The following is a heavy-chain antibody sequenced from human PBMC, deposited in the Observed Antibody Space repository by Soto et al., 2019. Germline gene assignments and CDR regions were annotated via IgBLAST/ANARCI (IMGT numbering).Heavy chain of an antibody. CDR2: ISYDGRNE. CDR1: GFTFGAFA. CDR3: AKGVVREPAYFDY. D-gene: IGHD3-10*01. J-gene: IGHJ4*02. V-gene: IGHV3-30*18. Sequence: QVQMVESGGAVAQPGRSLRLSCTVSGFTFGAFAMYWVRQAPGKGLEWVALISYDGRNEDYAESVRGRFIISRDNSKNTLYLDINSLTAEDSAVYFCAKGVVREPAYFDYWGQGTLVTVSS.